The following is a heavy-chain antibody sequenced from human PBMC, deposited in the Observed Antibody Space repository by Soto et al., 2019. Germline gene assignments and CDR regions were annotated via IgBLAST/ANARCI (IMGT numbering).Heavy chain of an antibody. J-gene: IGHJ4*02. CDR3: ARQRTRAFWSGYYFDY. Sequence: QLQLQESGPGLVKPSETLSLTCTVSGGSISSSSYYWGWIRQPPGKGLEWIGSIYYSGSTYYNPSLKSRVTISVDTSKNQFSLKLSSVTAADTAVYYCARQRTRAFWSGYYFDYWGQGTLVTVSS. V-gene: IGHV4-39*01. CDR1: GGSISSSSYY. D-gene: IGHD3-3*01. CDR2: IYYSGST.